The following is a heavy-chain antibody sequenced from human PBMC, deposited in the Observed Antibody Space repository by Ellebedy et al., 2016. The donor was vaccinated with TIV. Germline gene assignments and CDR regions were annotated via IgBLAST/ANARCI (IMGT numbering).Heavy chain of an antibody. CDR2: TSYSSQWYN. V-gene: IGHV6-1*01. Sequence: MPSETLSLTCAISGDSVSNKNAAWNWISQSPSRGLEWLGRTSYSSQWYNEYAVSVKSRMTINSDTSKNQFSMQLKSVTPEDTAVYYCGRGYYDGSAIDYWGQGTLVTVSA. J-gene: IGHJ4*02. CDR1: GDSVSNKNAA. D-gene: IGHD3-22*01. CDR3: GRGYYDGSAIDY.